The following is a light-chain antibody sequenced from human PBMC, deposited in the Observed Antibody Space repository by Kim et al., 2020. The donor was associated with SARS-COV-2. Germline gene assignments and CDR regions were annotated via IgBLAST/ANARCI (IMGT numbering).Light chain of an antibody. CDR1: QSLSSSY. CDR3: QQYDRSPH. V-gene: IGKV3-20*01. CDR2: GVS. Sequence: EVELTQSPATLSLSPGERATLSCRASQSLSSSYLAWFQHKPGQAPRLLIYGVSSRATGIPDRFSGSGSGTDFTLTISRLDPEDFAVYYCQQYDRSPHFGPGTRLEIK. J-gene: IGKJ5*01.